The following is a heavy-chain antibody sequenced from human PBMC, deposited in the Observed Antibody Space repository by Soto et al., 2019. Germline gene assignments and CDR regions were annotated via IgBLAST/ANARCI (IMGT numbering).Heavy chain of an antibody. J-gene: IGHJ6*03. CDR1: GFTFSSYD. V-gene: IGHV3-13*01. Sequence: TGGSLRLSCAASGFTFSSYDMHWVRQAAEKGLEWVSGIGSAGDTYYQGSVKGRFTISRENAKNSLYLQMNSLRAGDTALYYCARGWLATGGSLSYMDVWGKGTTVTVSS. D-gene: IGHD6-13*01. CDR3: ARGWLATGGSLSYMDV. CDR2: IGSAGDT.